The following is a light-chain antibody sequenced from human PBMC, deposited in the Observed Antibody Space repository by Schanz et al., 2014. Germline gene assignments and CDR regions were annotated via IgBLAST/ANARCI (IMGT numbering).Light chain of an antibody. CDR1: SSDVGSYNL. CDR2: EGT. Sequence: QSALTQPASVSGSPGQSITISCTGTSSDVGSYNLVSWYQQHPGKAPKLMIYEGTKRPSGVSDRFSGSKSANTASLTISGLQAEDEADYYCCSYAGYNTYVFGGGTKLTVL. CDR3: CSYAGYNTYV. J-gene: IGLJ1*01. V-gene: IGLV2-23*01.